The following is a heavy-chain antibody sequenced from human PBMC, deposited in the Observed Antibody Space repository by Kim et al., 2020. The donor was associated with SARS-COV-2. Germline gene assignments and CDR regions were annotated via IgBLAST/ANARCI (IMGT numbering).Heavy chain of an antibody. D-gene: IGHD3-10*01. Sequence: GGSLRLSCAASGFTFSSYAMSWVRQAPGKGLEWVSAISGSGGSTYYADSVKGRFTISRDNSKNTLYLQMNSLRAEDTAVYYCATIQGSYGSGSYYRWGPDYWGQGTLVTVSS. CDR3: ATIQGSYGSGSYYRWGPDY. J-gene: IGHJ4*02. V-gene: IGHV3-23*01. CDR1: GFTFSSYA. CDR2: ISGSGGST.